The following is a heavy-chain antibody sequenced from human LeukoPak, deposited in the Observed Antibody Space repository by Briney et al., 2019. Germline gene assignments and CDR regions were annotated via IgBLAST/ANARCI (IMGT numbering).Heavy chain of an antibody. CDR2: IIPIFGTA. J-gene: IGHJ4*02. CDR3: ARGDGRGTSGYYDY. CDR1: GGAFSRLP. D-gene: IGHD3-22*01. Sequence: GASVNVSCKTSGGAFSRLPISWVRQAPGQGLEWMGGIIPIFGTANYAQKFQGRVTITTDESTSTVYMEVTSLRSEDTAVYYCARGDGRGTSGYYDYWGQGTLVTVSS. V-gene: IGHV1-69*05.